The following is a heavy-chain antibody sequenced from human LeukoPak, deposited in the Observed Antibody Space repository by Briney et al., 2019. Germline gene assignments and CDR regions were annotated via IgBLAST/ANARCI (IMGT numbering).Heavy chain of an antibody. Sequence: PGGSLRLSCAASGFTFSSYAMTWVRQAPGKGLEWVSTISGSGGSTYYADSMKGRFTISRDNSKNTLYLQMNSLRAEDTAVYYCAKTGQQLVSYYYYGMDVWGQGTTVTVSS. D-gene: IGHD6-13*01. V-gene: IGHV3-23*01. CDR2: ISGSGGST. J-gene: IGHJ6*02. CDR1: GFTFSSYA. CDR3: AKTGQQLVSYYYYGMDV.